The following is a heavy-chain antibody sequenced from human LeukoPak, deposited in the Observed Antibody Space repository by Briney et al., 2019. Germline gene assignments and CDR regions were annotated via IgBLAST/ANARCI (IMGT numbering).Heavy chain of an antibody. D-gene: IGHD6-19*01. V-gene: IGHV7-4-1*02. CDR3: AVDQPVAGVSNFDP. J-gene: IGHJ5*02. CDR2: INPNTGNP. CDR1: GYTFTRYA. Sequence: ASVKVSCKASGYTFTRYAMNWLRQAPGQGLEWMGWINPNTGNPTYAQAFTGRFVFSLDTSVSTAYLQISGLNTEDTAVYYCAVDQPVAGVSNFDPWGQGTLVTVSS.